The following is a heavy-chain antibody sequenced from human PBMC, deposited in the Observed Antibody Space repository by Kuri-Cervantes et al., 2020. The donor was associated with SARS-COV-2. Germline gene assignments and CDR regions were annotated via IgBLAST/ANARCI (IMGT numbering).Heavy chain of an antibody. V-gene: IGHV5-51*01. CDR2: IYPGDSDT. D-gene: IGHD1-26*01. Sequence: KVSCKGSGYSFTSYWIGWVRQMPGKGLEWMGIIYPGDSDTRYSPSLQGQVTISADKSISTAYLQWSSLKASDTAMYYCARSEVGATTYLDYWGQGTLVTVSS. CDR3: ARSEVGATTYLDY. CDR1: GYSFTSYW. J-gene: IGHJ4*02.